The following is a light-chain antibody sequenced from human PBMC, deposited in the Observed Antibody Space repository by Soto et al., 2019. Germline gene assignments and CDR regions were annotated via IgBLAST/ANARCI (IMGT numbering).Light chain of an antibody. CDR1: SSSIGAGYE. J-gene: IGLJ1*01. V-gene: IGLV1-40*01. Sequence: QSVLTQPPSVSGAPGQRVTISCSGTSSSIGAGYEVHWYHQLPGTAPKLVVSGNGNRPSGVPDRLSASKSGTSASLAITGLQAEDEGDYYCTSYASSRTLVFGSGTKVTVL. CDR2: GNG. CDR3: TSYASSRTLV.